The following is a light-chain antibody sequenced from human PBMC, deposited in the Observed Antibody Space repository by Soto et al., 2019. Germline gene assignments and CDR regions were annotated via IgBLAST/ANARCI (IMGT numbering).Light chain of an antibody. CDR3: NSYTSSNTYV. V-gene: IGLV2-14*02. Sequence: QSALTQPASVSGSPGQSITISCTGTSSNVGSYKLVSWYQQHPGKAPKLMIFEVNKRPSGVSNRFSGSKSGNTASLTISGLQAEDEADYYCNSYTSSNTYVFGSGTKLTVL. J-gene: IGLJ1*01. CDR1: SSNVGSYKL. CDR2: EVN.